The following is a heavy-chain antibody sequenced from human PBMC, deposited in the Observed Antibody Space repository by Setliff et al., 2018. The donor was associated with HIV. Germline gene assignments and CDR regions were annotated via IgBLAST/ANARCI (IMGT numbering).Heavy chain of an antibody. CDR1: GGSISSYY. D-gene: IGHD6-25*01. CDR2: IYASDNSGST. V-gene: IGHV4-59*08. CDR3: ARARAITIIGYNFDS. Sequence: SETLSLTCTVSGGSISSYYWSWIRQPPGKGLEWIGHIYASDNSGSTSYNPSLNSRVTISLDTSKNQFSLRLTSVAAADTAVYYCARARAITIIGYNFDSWGQGTLVTVSS. J-gene: IGHJ4*02.